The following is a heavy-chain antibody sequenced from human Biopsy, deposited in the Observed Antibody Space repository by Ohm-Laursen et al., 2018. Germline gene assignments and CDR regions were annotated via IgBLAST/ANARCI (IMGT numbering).Heavy chain of an antibody. D-gene: IGHD2-8*01. CDR1: SYTFTDYN. J-gene: IGHJ4*02. V-gene: IGHV1-2*02. Sequence: GASVKVSCKVSSYTFTDYNIHWMRQAPGQGLEWLGYINCKTGATNYAQKFQGTVTMTRDTSISTAYLALGSLRSADTAIYYCARDLLNGHKHFDYWGQGSLVTVSS. CDR2: INCKTGAT. CDR3: ARDLLNGHKHFDY.